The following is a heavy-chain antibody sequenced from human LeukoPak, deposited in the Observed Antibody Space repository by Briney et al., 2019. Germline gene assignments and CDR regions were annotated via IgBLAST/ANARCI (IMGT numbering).Heavy chain of an antibody. D-gene: IGHD3-22*01. CDR2: ISSSSSYL. CDR3: ARDRDYYDSSGYPL. J-gene: IGHJ4*02. Sequence: PGGSLRLSCAASGFTFSSYIMKWVRQALGKGLEWVSSISSSSSYLYYADSVKGRFTISRDNAKNSLYLQMNSLRAEDTAVYYCARDRDYYDSSGYPLWGQGTLVTVS. V-gene: IGHV3-21*01. CDR1: GFTFSSYI.